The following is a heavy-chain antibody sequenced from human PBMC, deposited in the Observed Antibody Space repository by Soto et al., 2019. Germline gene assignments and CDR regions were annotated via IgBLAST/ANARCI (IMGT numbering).Heavy chain of an antibody. CDR1: GGSISSGGYY. J-gene: IGHJ4*02. CDR2: IYYSGST. Sequence: LSLTCTVSGGSISSGGYYWSWIRQHPGKGLEWIGYIYYSGSTYYNPSLKSRVTISVDTSKNQFSLKLSSVTAADTAVYYCARYSTYYDILTGSLAALDYWGQGTLVTVSS. D-gene: IGHD3-9*01. V-gene: IGHV4-31*03. CDR3: ARYSTYYDILTGSLAALDY.